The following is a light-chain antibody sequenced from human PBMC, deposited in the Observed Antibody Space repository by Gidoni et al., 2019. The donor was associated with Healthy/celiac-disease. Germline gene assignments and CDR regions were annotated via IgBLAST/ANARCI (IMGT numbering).Light chain of an antibody. CDR2: GAS. V-gene: IGKV3-15*01. J-gene: IGKJ1*01. CDR1: QSVSSN. Sequence: EIVMTQSPATLSVSPGERATFSCRASQSVSSNLALYQQKPGQAPRLLIYGASTRATGIPARFSGSGSGTEFTLTISSRQSEDFAVYYCQQYNNWPWTFGQGTKVEIK. CDR3: QQYNNWPWT.